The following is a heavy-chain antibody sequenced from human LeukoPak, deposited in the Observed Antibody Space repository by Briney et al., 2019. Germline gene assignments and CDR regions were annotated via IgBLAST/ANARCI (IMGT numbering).Heavy chain of an antibody. V-gene: IGHV4-39*07. D-gene: IGHD6-19*01. J-gene: IGHJ4*02. Sequence: PSGTLSLTCTVSGGSISSSSYYWGWIRQPPGKGLEWIGSIYYSGSTYYNPSLKSRVTISVDTSKNQFSLKLSSVTAADTAVYYCARDIRYYSSGWYVDYWGQGTLVTVSS. CDR3: ARDIRYYSSGWYVDY. CDR1: GGSISSSSYY. CDR2: IYYSGST.